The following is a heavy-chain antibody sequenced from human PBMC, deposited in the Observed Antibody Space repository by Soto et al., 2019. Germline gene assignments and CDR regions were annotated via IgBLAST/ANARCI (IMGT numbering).Heavy chain of an antibody. CDR1: GGSFRDYD. D-gene: IGHD5-12*01. Sequence: SQTLPLPWAVLGGSFRDYDGSLIRQPPGKGLEWIGEINHSGSTNYNPSLKSRVTISVDTSKNQFSLKLSSVTAADTAVYYCARWVRYSGYDYIPSDYYMDVWGKGTTVTVSS. CDR2: INHSGST. V-gene: IGHV4-34*01. CDR3: ARWVRYSGYDYIPSDYYMDV. J-gene: IGHJ6*03.